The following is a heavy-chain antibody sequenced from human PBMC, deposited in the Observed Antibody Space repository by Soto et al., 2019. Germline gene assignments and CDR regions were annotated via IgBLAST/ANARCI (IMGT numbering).Heavy chain of an antibody. J-gene: IGHJ1*01. V-gene: IGHV4-39*01. CDR1: GGSFTSTNYF. D-gene: IGHD3-22*01. Sequence: QLQESGPGLVKPSETLSLTCTVSGGSFTSTNYFWGWIRQPPGKGLEWIGYMYYNGNTFYSPSLKSRVTMSVDTSKRQFSLDLSSVTAADTAMYYCASLQIYDSRAAPTPIFHPWGLGAMVTVSS. CDR2: MYYNGNT. CDR3: ASLQIYDSRAAPTPIFHP.